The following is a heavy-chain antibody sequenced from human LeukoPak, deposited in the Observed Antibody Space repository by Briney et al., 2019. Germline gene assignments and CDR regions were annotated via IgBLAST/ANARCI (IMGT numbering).Heavy chain of an antibody. CDR3: AKHIFGSGSYIDY. J-gene: IGHJ4*02. V-gene: IGHV3-23*01. Sequence: GGSLRLSCAASGVTFSSYAMSWVRQAPGKGLEWVSAIRGGGGSTYYADSVKGRFTISRDNSKNTLYLQMNSLRAGDTAIYYCAKHIFGSGSYIDYWGQGTPVTVSS. CDR1: GVTFSSYA. CDR2: IRGGGGST. D-gene: IGHD3-10*01.